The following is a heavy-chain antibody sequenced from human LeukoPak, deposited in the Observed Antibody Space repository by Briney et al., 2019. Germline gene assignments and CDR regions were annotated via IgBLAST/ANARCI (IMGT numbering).Heavy chain of an antibody. J-gene: IGHJ6*02. Sequence: GGSLRLSCSASGFTFSSYAMHWVRQAPGKGLEYFSAISSHGGNTYYADSVKGRFTISRDNSKNTVFLQMNSVRAEDTAVYFCARSYSNHLFGMDVWGQGTTVTVTS. CDR1: GFTFSSYA. CDR3: ARSYSNHLFGMDV. D-gene: IGHD4-11*01. V-gene: IGHV3-64*04. CDR2: ISSHGGNT.